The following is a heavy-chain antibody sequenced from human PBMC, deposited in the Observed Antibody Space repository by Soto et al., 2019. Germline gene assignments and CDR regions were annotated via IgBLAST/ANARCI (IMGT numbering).Heavy chain of an antibody. CDR2: IYYSGST. CDR1: GGSISSSSYY. J-gene: IGHJ4*02. V-gene: IGHV4-39*01. D-gene: IGHD6-6*01. Sequence: SETLSLTCTVSGGSISSSSYYWGWIRQPPGKGLEWIGSIYYSGSTYYNPSLKSRVTISVDTSKNQFSLKLSSGTAADTAVYYCARLKSIAARSYYFDYWGQGTLVTVSS. CDR3: ARLKSIAARSYYFDY.